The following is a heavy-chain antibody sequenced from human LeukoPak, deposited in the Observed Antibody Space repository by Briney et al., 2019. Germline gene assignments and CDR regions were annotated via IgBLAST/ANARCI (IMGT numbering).Heavy chain of an antibody. V-gene: IGHV3-21*01. CDR3: ARDNSGYYYYYMDV. CDR2: ISSSSSYI. J-gene: IGHJ6*03. D-gene: IGHD1-26*01. Sequence: PGGSLRFSCAASGFTFSSYSMNWVRQAPGKGLEWVSSISSSSSYIYYADSVKGRFTISRDNAKNSLYLQMNSLRAEDTAVYYCARDNSGYYYYYMDVWGKGTTVTVSS. CDR1: GFTFSSYS.